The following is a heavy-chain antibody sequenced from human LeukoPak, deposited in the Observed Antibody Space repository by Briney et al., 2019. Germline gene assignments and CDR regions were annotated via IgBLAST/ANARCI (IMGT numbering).Heavy chain of an antibody. Sequence: GGSLRLSCAASGFTFSDYYMSWIRQAPGKGLEWVSYISSSSRYTNYADSVKGRFTIFRDNPKNSLYLQMNSLRAEDTAVYYCARNISSSWPYYYGMDVWGKGTTVTVSS. CDR1: GFTFSDYY. CDR3: ARNISSSWPYYYGMDV. J-gene: IGHJ6*04. V-gene: IGHV3-11*06. D-gene: IGHD6-13*01. CDR2: ISSSSRYT.